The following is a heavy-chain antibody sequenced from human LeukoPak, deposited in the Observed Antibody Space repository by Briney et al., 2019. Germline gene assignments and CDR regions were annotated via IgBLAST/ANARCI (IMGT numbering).Heavy chain of an antibody. D-gene: IGHD2-2*01. J-gene: IGHJ4*02. CDR3: ARELCSTTTCYFDY. Sequence: PSETLSLTCSVSGCSISSYYWSWIRQPPGKGLEWIGYIYYTGSTNYNPSLKSRVTISVDTSKNQFSLKLNSVTAADTAVYYCARELCSTTTCYFDYWGQGTLVTVSS. CDR1: GCSISSYY. V-gene: IGHV4-59*01. CDR2: IYYTGST.